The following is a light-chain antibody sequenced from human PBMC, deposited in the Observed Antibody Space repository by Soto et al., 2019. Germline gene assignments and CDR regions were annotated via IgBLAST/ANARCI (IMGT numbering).Light chain of an antibody. V-gene: IGKV3-11*01. CDR2: DAS. CDR3: QQRTDRPPWT. CDR1: QSIGLA. J-gene: IGKJ1*01. Sequence: EILMTQSPATLSLSPGERATLSCRASQSIGLAIAWYQHKPGQAPRLLIFDASQRATGIPARFRGSGSGTDFTLSISSLEPEDFAVYYCQQRTDRPPWTFGQGTKVDI.